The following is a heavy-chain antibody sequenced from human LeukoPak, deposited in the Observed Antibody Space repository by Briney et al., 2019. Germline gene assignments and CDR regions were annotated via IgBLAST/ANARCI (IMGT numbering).Heavy chain of an antibody. CDR3: ARSYGSGSYYKVAFDI. V-gene: IGHV1-18*04. CDR1: GYTFTSYG. J-gene: IGHJ3*02. CDR2: ISAYNGNT. Sequence: ASVKVSCKASGYTFTSYGISWVRQAPGLGLEWMGWISAYNGNTNYAQKLQGRVTMTTDTSTSTAYMELRSLRSDDTAVYYCARSYGSGSYYKVAFDIWGQGTMVTVSS. D-gene: IGHD3-10*01.